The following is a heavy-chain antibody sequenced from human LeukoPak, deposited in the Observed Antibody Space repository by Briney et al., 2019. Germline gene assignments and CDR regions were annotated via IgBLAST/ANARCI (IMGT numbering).Heavy chain of an antibody. CDR3: ARLSPMTPDY. J-gene: IGHJ4*02. CDR1: GGSISGSY. CDR2: IYYSGST. D-gene: IGHD3-22*01. Sequence: SETLSLTCTVSGGSISGSYWSWIRQPPGKGLEWIGSIYYSGSTYYNPSLKSRVTISVDTSKNQFSLKLSSVTAADTAVYYCARLSPMTPDYWGQGTLVTVSS. V-gene: IGHV4-59*05.